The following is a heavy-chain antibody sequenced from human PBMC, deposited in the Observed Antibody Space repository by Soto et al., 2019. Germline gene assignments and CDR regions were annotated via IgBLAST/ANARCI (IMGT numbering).Heavy chain of an antibody. CDR2: IWYDGSDK. J-gene: IGHJ4*02. V-gene: IGHV3-33*08. CDR1: GLTFSSYG. D-gene: IGHD3-9*01. CDR3: VRDTSSGWHLKDH. Sequence: PGGSLRLSCAASGLTFSSYGMHWVRQAPGKGLEWVAVIWYDGSDKYYADSVKGRFTISRDNAKNSLYLEMNSLRQEDTALYYCVRDTSSGWHLKDHWGQGVQVTVSS.